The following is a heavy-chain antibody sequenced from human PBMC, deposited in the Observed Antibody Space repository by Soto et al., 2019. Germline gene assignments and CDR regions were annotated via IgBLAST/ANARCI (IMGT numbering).Heavy chain of an antibody. CDR1: GATFSSYA. Sequence: QVQLVQSGAEVRQPASSVKVSCKTSGATFSSYAITWVRQAPGQGLEWMGGIVPTVDTSTYAQKFQGRVTITAGNFTNTVYMELSSLRSDDTAVYYCVRVVAIPGYPDNWGQGTLVTVSS. CDR3: VRVVAIPGYPDN. CDR2: IVPTVDTS. D-gene: IGHD5-12*01. V-gene: IGHV1-69*14. J-gene: IGHJ4*02.